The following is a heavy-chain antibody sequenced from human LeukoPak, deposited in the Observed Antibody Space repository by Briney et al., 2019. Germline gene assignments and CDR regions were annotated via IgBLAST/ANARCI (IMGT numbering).Heavy chain of an antibody. CDR3: ARGETYCSSTSCYFTK. CDR1: GFTFSSYS. V-gene: IGHV3-48*04. D-gene: IGHD2-2*01. CDR2: ISSSSSTI. Sequence: GGSLRLSCAASGFTFSSYSMNWVRQAPGKGLEWVSYISSSSSTIYYADSVKGRFTISRDNAKNSLFLQMNSLRADDTAVYYCARGETYCSSTSCYFTKWGQGTLVTVSS. J-gene: IGHJ4*02.